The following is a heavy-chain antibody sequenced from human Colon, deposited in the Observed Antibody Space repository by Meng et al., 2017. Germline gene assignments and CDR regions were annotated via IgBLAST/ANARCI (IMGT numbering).Heavy chain of an antibody. CDR1: GFTWTGYS. V-gene: IGHV3-21*02. CDR3: AREGAVVTAIGGGYFDY. Sequence: EVQLVESGGGLVKPGGSLRLSCAASGFTWTGYSMNWVRQAPGKGLEWVSSISTTTRYIYYADSVKGRFTVSRDNAKNSLYLQMNSLRAEDTAVYYCAREGAVVTAIGGGYFDYWGQGILVTVSS. D-gene: IGHD2-21*02. CDR2: ISTTTRYI. J-gene: IGHJ4*02.